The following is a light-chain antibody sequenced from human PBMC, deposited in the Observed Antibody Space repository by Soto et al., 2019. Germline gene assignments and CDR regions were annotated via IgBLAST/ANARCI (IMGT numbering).Light chain of an antibody. CDR2: KAS. CDR1: QTISSW. CDR3: QHYNSYSEA. V-gene: IGKV1-5*03. Sequence: DIKMTQSPSTLSGSVGARVTITCRASQTISSWLAWYQQKPGKAPKLLIYKASTLKSGVPSRFSGSGSGTEVTLTISSLQPDEFATYYCQHYNSYSEAFGQGTK. J-gene: IGKJ1*01.